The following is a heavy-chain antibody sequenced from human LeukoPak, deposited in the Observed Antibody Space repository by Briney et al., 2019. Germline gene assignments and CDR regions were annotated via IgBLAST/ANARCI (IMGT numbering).Heavy chain of an antibody. Sequence: GESLRLSCAASGFTFSDHYLSWIRQAPGKGLEWLSYIYDTGSTIWYADSVKGRFTTSRDNAKNSLYLQMNSLRAEDTAAYYCARGHYGMEVWGQGTTVTVSS. J-gene: IGHJ6*02. CDR2: IYDTGSTI. CDR1: GFTFSDHY. V-gene: IGHV3-11*01. CDR3: ARGHYGMEV.